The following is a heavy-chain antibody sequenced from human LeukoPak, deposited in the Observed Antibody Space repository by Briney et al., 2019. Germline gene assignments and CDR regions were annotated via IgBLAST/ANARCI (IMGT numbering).Heavy chain of an antibody. CDR2: ISSSGNTI. J-gene: IGHJ6*02. V-gene: IGHV3-11*04. D-gene: IGHD6-19*01. CDR3: ARAVDYYYYVMDV. Sequence: GGSLRLSCAASGFTFSDNYMSWIRQAPGKGLEWLSYISSSGNTIYYADSVKGRFTISRDNAKNSLYLQMNSLRAEDTAVYYCARAVDYYYYVMDVWGQGTTVTVSS. CDR1: GFTFSDNY.